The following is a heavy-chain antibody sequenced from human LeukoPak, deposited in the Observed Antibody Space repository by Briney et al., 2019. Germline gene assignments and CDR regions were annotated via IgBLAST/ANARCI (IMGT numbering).Heavy chain of an antibody. Sequence: SETLSLTCAVYGGSFSGYYWSWIRQPPGKGLEWIGEINHSGSTNYNPSLKSRVTISVDTSKNQFSLKLSSVTAADTAVYYCARTYGKQSPWGQGTLVTVSS. CDR1: GGSFSGYY. J-gene: IGHJ5*02. CDR2: INHSGST. D-gene: IGHD3-10*01. V-gene: IGHV4-34*01. CDR3: ARTYGKQSP.